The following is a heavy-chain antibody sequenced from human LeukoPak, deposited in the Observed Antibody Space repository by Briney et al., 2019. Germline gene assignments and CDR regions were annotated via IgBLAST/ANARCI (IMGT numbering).Heavy chain of an antibody. CDR2: ISGSGGST. J-gene: IGHJ6*03. CDR3: AREITIFQVVTPMDV. CDR1: GFTFSSYA. V-gene: IGHV3-23*01. D-gene: IGHD3-3*01. Sequence: GGSLRLSCAASGFTFSSYAMSWVRQAPGKGLEWVSAISGSGGSTYYADSVKGRFTISRDNSKNTLYLQMNSLRAEDTAVYYCAREITIFQVVTPMDVWGKGTTVTVSS.